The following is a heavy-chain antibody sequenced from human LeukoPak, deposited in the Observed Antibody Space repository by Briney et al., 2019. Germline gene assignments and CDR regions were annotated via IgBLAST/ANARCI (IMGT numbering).Heavy chain of an antibody. CDR1: GGSISSYY. CDR2: IYTSGST. D-gene: IGHD6-13*01. J-gene: IGHJ4*02. CDR3: ARARKTAWSKNPRIAAAMYYFDY. V-gene: IGHV4-4*07. Sequence: SETLSLTCTVSGGSISSYYWSWIRQPAGKGREGLGRIYTSGSTNYNPSLKSRVTMSVDTSKNQFSLKLSSVTAADTAVYYCARARKTAWSKNPRIAAAMYYFDYWGQGTLVTVSS.